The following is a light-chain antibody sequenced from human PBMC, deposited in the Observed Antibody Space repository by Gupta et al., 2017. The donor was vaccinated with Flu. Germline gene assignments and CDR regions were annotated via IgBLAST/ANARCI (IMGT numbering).Light chain of an antibody. CDR1: QSVLHSHNNKNY. Sequence: DIEMTHSPDFLTVCLGDRTTINCKSSQSVLHSHNNKNYLAWYQHKPGQPPKLLIYWASTRESGVPDRFSGSGSGTDFTLTISGLQTEDVAVYYCQQYYNFPLTFGGGTKVEIK. J-gene: IGKJ4*01. CDR2: WAS. CDR3: QQYYNFPLT. V-gene: IGKV4-1*01.